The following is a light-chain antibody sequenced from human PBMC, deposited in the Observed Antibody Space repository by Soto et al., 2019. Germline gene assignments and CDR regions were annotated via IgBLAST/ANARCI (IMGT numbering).Light chain of an antibody. V-gene: IGKV1-5*03. CDR1: QSVGSW. CDR2: KAS. CDR3: QQHDAYPWT. Sequence: DIQMTQSPSTLSASVGDRVTITCRASQSVGSWLAWYQQKPGKAPKYLIYKASILESGVPSRFSGSGSGTEFTLTISSLQPDDFATYYCQQHDAYPWTFGQGTKLDFK. J-gene: IGKJ2*02.